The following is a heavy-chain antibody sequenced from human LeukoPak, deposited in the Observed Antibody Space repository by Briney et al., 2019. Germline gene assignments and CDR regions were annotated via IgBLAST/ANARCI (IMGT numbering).Heavy chain of an antibody. J-gene: IGHJ6*03. CDR1: GVSISSYY. V-gene: IGHV4-59*01. D-gene: IGHD3-16*01. Sequence: SETLSLTCTVAGVSISSYYWSWIRQPPGKGLEWIGYIYYSGSTNYNPSLKIRVTISVDTSKIQFSPKLSSVTAADTAVYYCARVKGDYYHYYMDVWGKGTTVTVSS. CDR2: IYYSGST. CDR3: ARVKGDYYHYYMDV.